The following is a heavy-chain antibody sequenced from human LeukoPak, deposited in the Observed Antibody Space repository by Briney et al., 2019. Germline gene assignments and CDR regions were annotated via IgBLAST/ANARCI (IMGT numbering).Heavy chain of an antibody. D-gene: IGHD2-21*02. CDR2: ITWNSDII. V-gene: IGHV3-9*01. CDR3: AKVYYSALTAYSYYYYAMDV. Sequence: GGSLRLSCAASGFSFEDYVMHWVRQAPGKCLEWVSGITWNSDIIGYADSVKGRFTISRDNAKNSLYLQMNSLRPEDTALYYCAKVYYSALTAYSYYYYAMDVWGQGTTVTVSS. J-gene: IGHJ6*02. CDR1: GFSFEDYV.